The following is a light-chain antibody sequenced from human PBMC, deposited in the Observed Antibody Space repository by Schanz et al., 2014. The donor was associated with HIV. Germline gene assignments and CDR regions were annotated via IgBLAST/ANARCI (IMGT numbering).Light chain of an antibody. V-gene: IGLV2-14*03. CDR1: SSDVGDVNF. CDR2: DIT. J-gene: IGLJ2*01. Sequence: QSALAQPTSVSGSPGQSITISCTVASSDVGDVNFVSWYQQHPGKAPKLMIYDITKRPSGVPDRFSGSKSGITASLTISGLQTEDEADYYCSSCRDKTTVVFGGGTKLTVL. CDR3: SSCRDKTTVV.